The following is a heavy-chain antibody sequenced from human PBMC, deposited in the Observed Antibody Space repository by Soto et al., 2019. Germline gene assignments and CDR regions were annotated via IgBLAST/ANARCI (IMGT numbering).Heavy chain of an antibody. Sequence: AGSLRLSCAASGFTFSSYGMHWVRQAPGKGLEWVAVIWYDGSNKYYADSVKGRFTISRDNSKNTLYLQMNSLRAEDTAVYYCARDSTPATYYDFWSGYQGPYYYYGMDVWGQGTTVTVSS. CDR1: GFTFSSYG. V-gene: IGHV3-33*01. J-gene: IGHJ6*02. CDR2: IWYDGSNK. D-gene: IGHD3-3*01. CDR3: ARDSTPATYYDFWSGYQGPYYYYGMDV.